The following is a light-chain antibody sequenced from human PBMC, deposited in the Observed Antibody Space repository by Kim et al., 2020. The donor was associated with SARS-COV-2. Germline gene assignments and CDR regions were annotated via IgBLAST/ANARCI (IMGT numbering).Light chain of an antibody. CDR2: LGS. J-gene: IGKJ5*01. Sequence: IVMTQSPLSLPVTPGEPASISCRSSQSLLHSNGYNYLDWYLQKPGQSPQLLIYLGSNRASGVPDRFSGSGSGTDFTLKISRVEAVDVAVYYCMQALQTPFTFGQGTRLEIK. CDR3: MQALQTPFT. V-gene: IGKV2-28*01. CDR1: QSLLHSNGYNY.